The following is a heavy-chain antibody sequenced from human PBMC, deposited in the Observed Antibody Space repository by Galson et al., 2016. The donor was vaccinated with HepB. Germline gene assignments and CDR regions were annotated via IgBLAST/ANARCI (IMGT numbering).Heavy chain of an antibody. J-gene: IGHJ4*02. D-gene: IGHD5-12*01. CDR1: GFTFNSYG. V-gene: IGHV3-33*01. Sequence: SLRLSCAASGFTFNSYGVHWVRQAPGKGLEWVAVTWYNGSHKYYADSVKGRFTISRDSSENTLSLQMNSLRAEDTAMYYCARADMVPTSPFDSWGQGTLVTVSS. CDR2: TWYNGSHK. CDR3: ARADMVPTSPFDS.